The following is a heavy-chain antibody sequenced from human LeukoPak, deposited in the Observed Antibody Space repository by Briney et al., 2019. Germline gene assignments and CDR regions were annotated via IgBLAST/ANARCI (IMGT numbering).Heavy chain of an antibody. CDR1: GFTFSDYY. D-gene: IGHD3-10*01. CDR3: AKDYYYGSGSYFDY. J-gene: IGHJ4*02. Sequence: GGSLRLSCAASGFTFSDYYMTWIRQAPGKGLEWVSYISSSGSTIYYADSVKGRFTISRDNAKNSLYLQMNSLRAEDTALYYCAKDYYYGSGSYFDYWGQGTLVTVSS. CDR2: ISSSGSTI. V-gene: IGHV3-11*01.